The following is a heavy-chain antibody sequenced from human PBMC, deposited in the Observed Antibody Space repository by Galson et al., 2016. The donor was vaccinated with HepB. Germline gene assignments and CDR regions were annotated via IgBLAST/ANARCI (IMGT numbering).Heavy chain of an antibody. CDR1: GFTFTTYW. V-gene: IGHV3-74*01. Sequence: SLRLSCAASGFTFTTYWMHWVRQAPGKGLVWVSRINLDGSTTTYADSVKGRFTTSRYNAKNTLYVQMSSLRAEDTAVYYCAKAPRGPDYNYFGMDVWGQGTTVTVSS. J-gene: IGHJ6*02. D-gene: IGHD3-16*01. CDR3: AKAPRGPDYNYFGMDV. CDR2: INLDGSTT.